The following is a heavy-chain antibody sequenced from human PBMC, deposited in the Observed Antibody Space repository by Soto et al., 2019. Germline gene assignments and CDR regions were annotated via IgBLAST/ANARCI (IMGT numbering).Heavy chain of an antibody. CDR2: ISGSGGST. CDR1: GFTFSSYA. V-gene: IGHV3-23*01. J-gene: IGHJ3*02. CDR3: AKDRPFWAARPGDAFDI. D-gene: IGHD6-6*01. Sequence: EVQLLESGGGLVQPGGSLRLSCAASGFTFSSYAMSWVRQAPGKGLEWVSAISGSGGSTYYADSVKGRFTISRDNSNNTLYLQMNSLRAEDTAVYYCAKDRPFWAARPGDAFDIWGQGTMVTVSS.